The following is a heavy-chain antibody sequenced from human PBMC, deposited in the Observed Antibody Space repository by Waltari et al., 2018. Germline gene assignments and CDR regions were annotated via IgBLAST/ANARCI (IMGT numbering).Heavy chain of an antibody. D-gene: IGHD6-13*01. CDR2: IYTSGST. CDR1: GGSISSGSYY. CDR3: VISSSWYLAFDI. V-gene: IGHV4-61*02. Sequence: QVQLQESGPGLVKPSQTLSLTCTVSGGSISSGSYYCRWIRQPAGKGLEWIGRIYTSGSTNYNPSLKSRVTISVDTSKNQFSLKLSSVTAADTAVYYCVISSSWYLAFDIWGQGTMVTVSS. J-gene: IGHJ3*02.